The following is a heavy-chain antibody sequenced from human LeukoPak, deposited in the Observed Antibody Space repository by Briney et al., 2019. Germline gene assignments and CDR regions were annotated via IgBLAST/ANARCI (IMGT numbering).Heavy chain of an antibody. J-gene: IGHJ2*01. CDR3: TRGALGYCSSTSCYDWYFDL. Sequence: AGGSLRLSCTASGFTFGDYAMSWVRQAPGKGLEWVGFIRSNAYGGTTEYAASVKGRFTISRDDSKSIAYLQMNSLKTEDTAVYYCTRGALGYCSSTSCYDWYFDLWGRGTLVTVSS. CDR1: GFTFGDYA. V-gene: IGHV3-49*04. D-gene: IGHD2-2*01. CDR2: IRSNAYGGTT.